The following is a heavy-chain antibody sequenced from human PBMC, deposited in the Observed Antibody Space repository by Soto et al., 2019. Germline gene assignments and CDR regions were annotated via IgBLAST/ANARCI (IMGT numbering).Heavy chain of an antibody. D-gene: IGHD1-1*01. CDR1: GFTFSNYW. CDR3: ARQLEARFDP. J-gene: IGHJ5*02. CDR2: IKSDGSST. V-gene: IGHV3-74*01. Sequence: GGSLRLSCAASGFTFSNYWMHWVRQAPGKGLVWVSRIKSDGSSTTYADSVKGRFTISRDNAKNTLYLQTNSLRADDTAVYYCARQLEARFDPWGQGTLVTVSS.